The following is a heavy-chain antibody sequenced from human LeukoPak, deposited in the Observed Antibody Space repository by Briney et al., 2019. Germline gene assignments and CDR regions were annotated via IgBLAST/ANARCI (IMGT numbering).Heavy chain of an antibody. CDR2: INHSGST. CDR3: ARGFSLDY. V-gene: IGHV4-34*01. CDR1: GGSFSGSY. J-gene: IGHJ4*02. Sequence: PSETLSLTCAVYGGSFSGSYCSWIRQPPGKGLEWIGEINHSGSTNYNPSLKSRVTISVDTSKNQFSLKLSSGTAADTAVYYCARGFSLDYWGQGTLVTVSS.